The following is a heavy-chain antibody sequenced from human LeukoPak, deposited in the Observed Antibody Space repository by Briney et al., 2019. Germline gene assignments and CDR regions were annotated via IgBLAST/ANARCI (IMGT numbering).Heavy chain of an antibody. Sequence: ASVKVSCKASGGTFSSYAISWVRQAPGQGLEWMGGIIPIFGTANYAQKFQGRVTITADESTSTAYMELSSLRSEDTAVYYCASGPPLPATVSYYFDYWGQGTLVTVSS. V-gene: IGHV1-69*13. CDR2: IIPIFGTA. CDR3: ASGPPLPATVSYYFDY. CDR1: GGTFSSYA. D-gene: IGHD2-2*01. J-gene: IGHJ4*02.